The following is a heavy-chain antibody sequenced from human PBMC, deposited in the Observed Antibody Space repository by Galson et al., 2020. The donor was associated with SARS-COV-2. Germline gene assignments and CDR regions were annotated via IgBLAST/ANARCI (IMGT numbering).Heavy chain of an antibody. V-gene: IGHV4-39*01. Sequence: PSETLSLTCTVSGGSISSSSYYWGWIRQPPGKGLEWIGSIYYSGSTYYNPSLKSRVTISVDTSKNQFSLKLSSVTAADTAVYYCARHAPSDLFVLSYYFDYWGQGTLVTVSS. CDR1: GGSISSSSYY. CDR3: ARHAPSDLFVLSYYFDY. J-gene: IGHJ4*02. CDR2: IYYSGST. D-gene: IGHD6-6*01.